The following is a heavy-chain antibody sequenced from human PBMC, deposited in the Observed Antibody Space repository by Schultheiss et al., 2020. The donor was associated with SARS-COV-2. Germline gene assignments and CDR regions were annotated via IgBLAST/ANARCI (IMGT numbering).Heavy chain of an antibody. V-gene: IGHV3-30*04. J-gene: IGHJ6*04. CDR2: ISYDGSNK. D-gene: IGHD6-25*01. CDR3: ARGPGSL. Sequence: GESLKISCAASGFTFSSYAMHWVRQAPGKGLEWVAVISYDGSNKYYADSVKGRFTISRDNSKNTLYLQMNSLRAEDTAVYYCARGPGSLWGKGTTVTVSS. CDR1: GFTFSSYA.